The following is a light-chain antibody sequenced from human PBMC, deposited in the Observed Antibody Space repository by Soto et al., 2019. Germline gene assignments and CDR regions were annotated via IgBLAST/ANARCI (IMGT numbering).Light chain of an antibody. CDR1: QSLRRNF. J-gene: IGKJ1*01. CDR2: AAS. CDR3: QQYEIAPQT. Sequence: EIVLTQSPGTLSLSPGERATLSCRASQSLRRNFLAWYQQKPGQAPSLLIYAASSRATGIPDRFSGSGSGTDFTLSISRLEPEDFAVYYCQQYEIAPQTFGQGTKVEIK. V-gene: IGKV3-20*01.